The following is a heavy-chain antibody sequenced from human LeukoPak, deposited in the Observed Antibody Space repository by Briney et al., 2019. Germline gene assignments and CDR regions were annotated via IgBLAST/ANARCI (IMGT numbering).Heavy chain of an antibody. D-gene: IGHD5-12*01. CDR2: ISPSGGST. Sequence: ASVKVSCKAFGYTFTSNYMHWVRQAPGQGPEWMGVISPSGGSTTYAQKFQGRVTLTRDMSTSTDYLELSSLRSEDTAVYYCARIPGRLRADYYYYYMDVWGKGTTVTVSS. CDR3: ARIPGRLRADYYYYYMDV. V-gene: IGHV1-46*01. J-gene: IGHJ6*03. CDR1: GYTFTSNY.